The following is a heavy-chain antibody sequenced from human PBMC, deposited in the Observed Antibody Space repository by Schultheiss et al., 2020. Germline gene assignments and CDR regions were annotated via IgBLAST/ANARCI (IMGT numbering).Heavy chain of an antibody. Sequence: SETLSLTCTVSGGSISSSSYYWGWIRQPPGKGLEWIGSIYYSGSTYYNPSLKSRVTISVDTSKNQFSLKLSSVTAADTALYYCVRGREIDYWGQGTLVTVSS. V-gene: IGHV4-39*07. D-gene: IGHD1-26*01. CDR2: IYYSGST. CDR1: GGSISSSSYY. CDR3: VRGREIDY. J-gene: IGHJ4*02.